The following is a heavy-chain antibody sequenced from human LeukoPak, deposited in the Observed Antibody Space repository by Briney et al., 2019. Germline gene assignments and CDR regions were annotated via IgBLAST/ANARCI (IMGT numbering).Heavy chain of an antibody. CDR1: GFTVSSNY. CDR3: ARDYYGSAIDY. J-gene: IGHJ4*02. Sequence: GGSLRLSCAAPGFTVSSNYMSWVRQAPGKGLEWVSVIYSGGSTYYADSAKGRFTISRDNSKNTLYLQMNSLRAEDTAVYYCARDYYGSAIDYWGQGTLVTVYS. CDR2: IYSGGST. D-gene: IGHD3-10*01. V-gene: IGHV3-66*01.